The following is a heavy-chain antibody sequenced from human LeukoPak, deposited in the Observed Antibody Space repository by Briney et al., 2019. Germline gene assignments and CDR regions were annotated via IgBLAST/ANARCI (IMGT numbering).Heavy chain of an antibody. Sequence: PGGSLRLSCAASGFTFSGYEMNWVRQAPGKALERISYISISTNTIYYGDSVKGRFTISRDNAKNSLYLQMNSLRVEDTAVYYCARRTGGWFDPWGQGTLVTVSS. V-gene: IGHV3-48*03. J-gene: IGHJ5*02. CDR3: ARRTGGWFDP. CDR1: GFTFSGYE. CDR2: ISISTNTI. D-gene: IGHD1-14*01.